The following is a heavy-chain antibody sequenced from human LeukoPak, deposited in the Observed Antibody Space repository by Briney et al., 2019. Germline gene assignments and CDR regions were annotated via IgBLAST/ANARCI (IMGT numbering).Heavy chain of an antibody. Sequence: ASVKVSCKVSGYTLTDLSMHWVRQAPGKGLEWMGGFDPDYGETIYAQKFQGRVTMTEDTSTDTAYMELISLRSEDTAVYYCAIQLWWKRAFDIWGQGTMVTVSS. CDR2: FDPDYGET. CDR1: GYTLTDLS. V-gene: IGHV1-24*01. J-gene: IGHJ3*02. CDR3: AIQLWWKRAFDI. D-gene: IGHD5-18*01.